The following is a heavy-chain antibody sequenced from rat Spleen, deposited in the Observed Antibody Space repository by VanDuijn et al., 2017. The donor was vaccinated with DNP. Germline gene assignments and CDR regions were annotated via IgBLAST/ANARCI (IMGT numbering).Heavy chain of an antibody. Sequence: QVQLKESGPGLVQPSQTLSLTCTVSGFSLTSYNVHWVRQPTGKGLEWMGVIWTGGSTDYNSALKSRLSISRDTSKSQVFLKMNSLRTEDIAAYYWARFGEGDYWGQGVMVTVSS. CDR3: ARFGEGDY. J-gene: IGHJ2*01. D-gene: IGHD1-11*01. CDR1: GFSLTSYN. V-gene: IGHV2-30*01. CDR2: IWTGGST.